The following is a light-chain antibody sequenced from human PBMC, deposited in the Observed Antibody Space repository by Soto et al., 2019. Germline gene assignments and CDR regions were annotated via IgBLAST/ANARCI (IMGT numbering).Light chain of an antibody. CDR1: QDISSW. V-gene: IGKV1D-12*01. Sequence: DIQMTQSPSSVSASVGDRVTITCRASQDISSWLAWYQQKPGKAPKLLIYAATSLQSGVPSRFSGSGSGTEFTLTIRSLQPEDFATYYCQQPISFPITFGQGTRLEIK. CDR3: QQPISFPIT. J-gene: IGKJ5*01. CDR2: AAT.